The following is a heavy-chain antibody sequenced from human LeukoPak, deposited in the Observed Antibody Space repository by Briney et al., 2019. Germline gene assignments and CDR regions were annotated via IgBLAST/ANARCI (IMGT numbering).Heavy chain of an antibody. CDR3: ARSRDGYNLDY. Sequence: PSETLSLTCTVSGGSIGSYYWTWIRQPPGKGLEWIGYINNSGSTNYNPSLKSRVTMSVDTSENQFSLKLSSVTAADTAVYYCARSRDGYNLDYWGQGTLVTVSS. CDR1: GGSIGSYY. V-gene: IGHV4-59*01. J-gene: IGHJ4*02. D-gene: IGHD5-24*01. CDR2: INNSGST.